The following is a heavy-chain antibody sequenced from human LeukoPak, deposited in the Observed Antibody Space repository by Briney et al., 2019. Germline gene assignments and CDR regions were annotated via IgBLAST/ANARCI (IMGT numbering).Heavy chain of an antibody. CDR2: INPNSGGT. D-gene: IGHD3-16*01. Sequence: GASVKVSCKASGYTFTGYYMHWVRQAPGQGLEWMGRINPNSGGTNYAQKFQGRVTITADESTSTAYMELSSLRSEDTAVYYCARDGAPKEYYYYYYYMDVWGKGTTVTVSS. CDR3: ARDGAPKEYYYYYYYMDV. V-gene: IGHV1-2*06. J-gene: IGHJ6*03. CDR1: GYTFTGYY.